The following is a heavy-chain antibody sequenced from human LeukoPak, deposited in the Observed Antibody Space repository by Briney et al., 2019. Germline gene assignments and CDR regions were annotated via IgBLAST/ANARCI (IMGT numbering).Heavy chain of an antibody. CDR2: IIPIFGTA. D-gene: IGHD6-6*01. CDR1: GYTFTGYY. V-gene: IGHV1-69*13. CDR3: ARLSSSSGYYYYGMDV. Sequence: ASVKVSCKASGYTFTGYYMHWVRQAPGQGLEWMGGIIPIFGTANYAQKFQGRVTITADESTSTAYMELSSLRSEDTAVYYCARLSSSSGYYYYGMDVWGQGTTVTVSS. J-gene: IGHJ6*02.